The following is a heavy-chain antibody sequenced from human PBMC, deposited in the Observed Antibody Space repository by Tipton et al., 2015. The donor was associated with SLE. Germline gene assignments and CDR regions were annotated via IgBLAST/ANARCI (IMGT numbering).Heavy chain of an antibody. D-gene: IGHD3-9*01. V-gene: IGHV4-59*01. CDR3: ARDMNDILTGYSRHWYFDL. CDR2: IYYSGST. Sequence: TLSLTCTVSGGSISSYYWSWIRQPPGKGLEWIGYIYYSGSTNYNPSLKSRVTISVDTSKNRFSLKLSSVTAADTAVYYCARDMNDILTGYSRHWYFDLWGRGPLVTVSS. J-gene: IGHJ2*01. CDR1: GGSISSYY.